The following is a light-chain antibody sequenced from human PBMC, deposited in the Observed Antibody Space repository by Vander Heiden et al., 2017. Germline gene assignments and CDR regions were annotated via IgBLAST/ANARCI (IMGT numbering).Light chain of an antibody. V-gene: IGKV4-1*01. CDR1: QSVLYSSNNKNY. J-gene: IGKJ2*01. Sequence: DIVMTQSPDSLAVSLGERDTINCKSSQSVLYSSNNKNYLAWYQQKPGQPPKLLISWASTRESGVPDRFSGSGSGTDFTLTISSLQAEDVAVYYCQQYYSTPYTFGQGTKLEIK. CDR3: QQYYSTPYT. CDR2: WAS.